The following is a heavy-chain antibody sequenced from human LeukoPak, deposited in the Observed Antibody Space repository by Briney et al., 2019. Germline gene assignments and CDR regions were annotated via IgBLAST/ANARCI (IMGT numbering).Heavy chain of an antibody. D-gene: IGHD5-12*01. CDR1: GGTFSRYA. J-gene: IGHJ4*02. V-gene: IGHV1-69*13. CDR2: IIPIFGTA. Sequence: ASVKVSCKASGGTFSRYAISWVRQAPGQGLEWMGGIIPIFGTANYAQKFQGRVTITADESTSTAYMELSSLRSEDTAVYYCARGRRLRSLSFPFDYWGQGTLVTVSS. CDR3: ARGRRLRSLSFPFDY.